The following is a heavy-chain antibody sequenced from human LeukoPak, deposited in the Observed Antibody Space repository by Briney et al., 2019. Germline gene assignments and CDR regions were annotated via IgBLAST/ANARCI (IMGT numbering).Heavy chain of an antibody. Sequence: ASVKVSCKASGYTFTSYGISWVRQAPGQGLEWMGWISAYNGNTNYAQKLQGRVTMTTDTSTSTAYMELRSLRSDDTAVYYCARGILPSHCSSTGCVGDFQHWGQGTLVTVSS. V-gene: IGHV1-18*01. CDR1: GYTFTSYG. CDR2: ISAYNGNT. CDR3: ARGILPSHCSSTGCVGDFQH. D-gene: IGHD2-2*01. J-gene: IGHJ1*01.